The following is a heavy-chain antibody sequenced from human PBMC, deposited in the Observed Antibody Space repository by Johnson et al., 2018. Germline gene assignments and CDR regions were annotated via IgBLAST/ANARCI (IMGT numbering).Heavy chain of an antibody. CDR2: INNDGSST. CDR3: TRGGERGTFDI. D-gene: IGHD2-21*01. CDR1: GFTFSSHW. Sequence: VQLQESGGGLVQPGGFLRLSCGASGFTFSSHWMNWVRQVPGKGLVWVSRINNDGSSTIYADSVKGRFSVSRDNAKHTLYLHMNSLRAEDTAVYYCTRGGERGTFDIWGQGTMVTVSS. V-gene: IGHV3-74*01. J-gene: IGHJ3*02.